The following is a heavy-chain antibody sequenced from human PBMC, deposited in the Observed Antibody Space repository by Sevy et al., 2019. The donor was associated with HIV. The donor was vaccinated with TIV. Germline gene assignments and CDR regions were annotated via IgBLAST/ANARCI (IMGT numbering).Heavy chain of an antibody. CDR2: IRNKADSYTT. CDR1: GFTFSDHY. D-gene: IGHD6-13*01. Sequence: GGSLRLSCAASGFTFSDHYMEWVRQAPGKGLEWVGRIRNKADSYTTEYAASVKGSFTTANDESTNSLYLRMISLKTEDADVYYCATHAGIAAAGRVFDYWGQGTLVTVSS. V-gene: IGHV3-72*01. J-gene: IGHJ4*02. CDR3: ATHAGIAAAGRVFDY.